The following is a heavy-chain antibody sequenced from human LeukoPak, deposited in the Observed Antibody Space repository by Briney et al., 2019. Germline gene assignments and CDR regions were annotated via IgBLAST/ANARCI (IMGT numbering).Heavy chain of an antibody. D-gene: IGHD3-22*01. CDR1: GFTFSSYG. Sequence: GGSLRLSCAASGFTFSSYGMHWVRQAPGKGLEWVAVISYDGSNKYYADSVKGRFTISRDNSKNTLYLQMNSLRAEDTAVYYCARDCPDDSSGYCYVDYWGQGTLVTVSS. CDR3: ARDCPDDSSGYCYVDY. CDR2: ISYDGSNK. J-gene: IGHJ4*02. V-gene: IGHV3-30*03.